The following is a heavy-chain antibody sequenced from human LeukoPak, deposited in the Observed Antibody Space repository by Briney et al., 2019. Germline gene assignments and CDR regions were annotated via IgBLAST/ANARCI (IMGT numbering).Heavy chain of an antibody. V-gene: IGHV4-34*12. D-gene: IGHD1-26*01. Sequence: SETLSLTCAVYGGSFSGYYWSWIRQPPGKGLEWVGEIIHGGSTNYNPSLKSRVTIAVDTSKNQFSLKLSSVTAADAAVYYCARALDIGYSGSYCSGSGAFDIWGQGTMVTVSS. CDR1: GGSFSGYY. CDR2: IIHGGST. J-gene: IGHJ3*02. CDR3: ARALDIGYSGSYCSGSGAFDI.